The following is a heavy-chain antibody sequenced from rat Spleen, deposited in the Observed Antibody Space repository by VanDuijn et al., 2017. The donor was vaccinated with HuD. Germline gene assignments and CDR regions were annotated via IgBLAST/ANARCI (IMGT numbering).Heavy chain of an antibody. D-gene: IGHD1-2*01. J-gene: IGHJ4*01. V-gene: IGHV5-29*01. CDR3: ARSSWDYVMDA. Sequence: EVQLVESDGGLVQPGRSLKLSCAASGFTLGDHFMAWVRQTPTKGLEWVATFSYDGSSTYYRDSVKGRFTISRDNAKSTLYLQMDSLRSEDTATYYCARSSWDYVMDAWGQGASVTVSS. CDR1: GFTLGDHF. CDR2: FSYDGSST.